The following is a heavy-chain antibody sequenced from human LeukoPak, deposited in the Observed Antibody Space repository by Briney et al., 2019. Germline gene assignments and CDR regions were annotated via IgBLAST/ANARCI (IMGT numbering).Heavy chain of an antibody. CDR3: AEVTAYGSGSFMFDP. D-gene: IGHD3-10*01. CDR1: GYTFTSYY. CDR2: INPNSGGT. Sequence: GASVKVSCKASGYTFTSYYMHWVRQAPGQGLEWMGWINPNSGGTNYAQKFQGRVTMTRDTSISTAYMELSRLRSDDTAVYYCAEVTAYGSGSFMFDPWGQGTLVTVSS. J-gene: IGHJ5*02. V-gene: IGHV1-2*02.